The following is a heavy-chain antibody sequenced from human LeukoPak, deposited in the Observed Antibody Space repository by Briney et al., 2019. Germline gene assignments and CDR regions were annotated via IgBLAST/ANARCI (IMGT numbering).Heavy chain of an antibody. CDR2: IYSGGRA. CDR1: RFTVSSNY. CDR3: AKDPRRYSRTGGYFDY. J-gene: IGHJ4*02. V-gene: IGHV3-66*01. Sequence: GGSLRLSCAASRFTVSSNYMSWVRQAPGKGLEWVSVIYSGGRADYAGSVKGRFTISRDSSKNTLYLQMNSLRAEDTAVYYCAKDPRRYSRTGGYFDYWGQGTLVTVSS. D-gene: IGHD6-13*01.